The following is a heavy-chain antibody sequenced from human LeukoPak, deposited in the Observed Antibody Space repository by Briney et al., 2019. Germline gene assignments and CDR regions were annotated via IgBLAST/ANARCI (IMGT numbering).Heavy chain of an antibody. CDR2: ISSSSSYI. V-gene: IGHV3-21*01. D-gene: IGHD6-25*01. J-gene: IGHJ3*02. CDR3: ARDDGYDAFDI. CDR1: GFTFSSYS. Sequence: SGGSLRLSCAASGFTFSSYSMNWVRQAPGKGLEWVSSISSSSSYIYYADSVKGRFTISRDNAKNSLYLQMNSLSAEDTAVYYCARDDGYDAFDIWGQGTMVTVSS.